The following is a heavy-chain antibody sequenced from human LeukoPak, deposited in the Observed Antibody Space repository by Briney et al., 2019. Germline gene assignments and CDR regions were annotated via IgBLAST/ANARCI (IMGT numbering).Heavy chain of an antibody. Sequence: GGCLRLSCAASGFTFSSYWMSWVRQAPGKGLEWEANIKQDGSEKYYVDSVKGRFTISRDNAKNSLYLQMNSLRAEDTAVYYCARERITIFGVYYYMDVWGKGTTVTVSS. V-gene: IGHV3-7*01. J-gene: IGHJ6*03. CDR2: IKQDGSEK. CDR3: ARERITIFGVYYYMDV. CDR1: GFTFSSYW. D-gene: IGHD3-3*01.